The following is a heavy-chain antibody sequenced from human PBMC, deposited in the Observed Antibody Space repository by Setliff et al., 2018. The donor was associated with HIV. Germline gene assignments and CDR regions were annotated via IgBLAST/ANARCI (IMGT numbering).Heavy chain of an antibody. V-gene: IGHV3-74*03. CDR3: ARGYYGSDLQNAMDV. CDR1: GFTFSSCW. D-gene: IGHD3-10*01. J-gene: IGHJ6*02. Sequence: GESLRLSCAASGFTFSSCWMHWVRQAPGKGLVWVSRLNTDGSSTKYADSVKGRFTISRDNAKNTLYLQMDSLRGEDTAVYYCARGYYGSDLQNAMDVWGQGTTVTVSS. CDR2: LNTDGSST.